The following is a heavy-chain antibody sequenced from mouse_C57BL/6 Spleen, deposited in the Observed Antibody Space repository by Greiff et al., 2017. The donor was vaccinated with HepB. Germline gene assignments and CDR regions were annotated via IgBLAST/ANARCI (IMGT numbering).Heavy chain of an antibody. J-gene: IGHJ3*01. CDR3: ARTSITTVGAY. D-gene: IGHD1-1*01. Sequence: VKVVESGAELVRPGTSVKVSCKASGYAFTNYLIEWVKQRPGQGLEWIGVINPGSGGTNYNEKFKGKATLTADKSSSTAYMQLSSLTSEDSAVYFCARTSITTVGAYWGQGTLVTVSA. V-gene: IGHV1-54*01. CDR1: GYAFTNYL. CDR2: INPGSGGT.